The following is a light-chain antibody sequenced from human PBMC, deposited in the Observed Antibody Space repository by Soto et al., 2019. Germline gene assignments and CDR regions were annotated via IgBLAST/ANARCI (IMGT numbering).Light chain of an antibody. CDR1: QGIGDD. Sequence: DLQMTQSPSYLSASVGDRVIITCRASQGIGDDLGWYQQKPGKAPKRLIYAASSLQSGVPSRFSGSGSGTDFTLTISSLQPDDFASYYCLQHNTYPWTFGPGTKVEVK. CDR3: LQHNTYPWT. V-gene: IGKV1-17*01. J-gene: IGKJ1*01. CDR2: AAS.